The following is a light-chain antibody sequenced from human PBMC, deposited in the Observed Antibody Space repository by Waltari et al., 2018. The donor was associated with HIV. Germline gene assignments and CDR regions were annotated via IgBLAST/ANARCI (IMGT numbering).Light chain of an antibody. J-gene: IGLJ3*02. CDR3: AAWDDSLNAWV. Sequence: QSVLTQPPSASGPPGQRLSISCSCTSSPLGSNIVNCYQQLPGTAPKLLICINNQRPSGVPDRFSGSKSGTSASLAISGLQSEDEADYYCAAWDDSLNAWVFGGGTKLTVL. CDR2: INN. V-gene: IGLV1-44*01. CDR1: SSPLGSNI.